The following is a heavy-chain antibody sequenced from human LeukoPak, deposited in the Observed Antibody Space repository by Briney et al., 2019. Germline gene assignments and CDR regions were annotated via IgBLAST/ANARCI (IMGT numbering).Heavy chain of an antibody. D-gene: IGHD3-16*01. J-gene: IGHJ4*02. CDR2: INHSGST. V-gene: IGHV4-34*01. CDR1: GGSFSGYY. Sequence: SETLSLTCAVYGGSFSGYYWSWIRQPPGKGLEWIGEINHSGSTNYNPSLKSRVTISVDTSKNQFSLKLSSVTAADTAVYYCARSVDDYVYYFDYWGQGTLVTVSS. CDR3: ARSVDDYVYYFDY.